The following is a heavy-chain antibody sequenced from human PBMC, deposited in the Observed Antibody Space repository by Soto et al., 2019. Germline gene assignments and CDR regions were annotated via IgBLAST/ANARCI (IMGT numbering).Heavy chain of an antibody. J-gene: IGHJ4*02. CDR1: GFTFSSYG. CDR2: ISYDGSNK. D-gene: IGHD6-13*01. CDR3: AKDRRPKSFIAAAGTGDY. V-gene: IGHV3-30*18. Sequence: EGSLRLSCAASGFTFSSYGMHWVRQAPGKGLEWVAVISYDGSNKYYADSVKGRFTISRDNSKNTLYLQMNSLRAEDTAVYYCAKDRRPKSFIAAAGTGDYWGQGTLVTVSS.